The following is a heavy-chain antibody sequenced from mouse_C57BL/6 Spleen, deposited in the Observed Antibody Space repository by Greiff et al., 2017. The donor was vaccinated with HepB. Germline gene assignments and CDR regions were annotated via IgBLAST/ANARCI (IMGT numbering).Heavy chain of an antibody. D-gene: IGHD2-5*01. CDR3: AAGGYYSNLWFAY. CDR1: GYAFSSSW. CDR2: IYPGDGDT. V-gene: IGHV1-82*01. Sequence: VQRVESGPELVKPGASVKISCKASGYAFSSSWMNWVKQRPGKGLEWIGRIYPGDGDTNYNGKFKGKATLTADKSSSTAYMQLSSLTSEDSAVYFCAAGGYYSNLWFAYWGQGTLVTVSA. J-gene: IGHJ3*01.